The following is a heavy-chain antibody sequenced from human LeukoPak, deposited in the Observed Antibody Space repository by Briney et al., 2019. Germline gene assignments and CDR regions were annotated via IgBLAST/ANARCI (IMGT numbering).Heavy chain of an antibody. CDR3: ARGFDRGYSRTPFDP. CDR2: INPNSGGT. D-gene: IGHD5-18*01. J-gene: IGHJ5*02. CDR1: GYTFTCYY. V-gene: IGHV1-2*04. Sequence: ASVKVSCKASGYTFTCYYMHWVRQAPGQGHEWMGWINPNSGGTNYAQKFQGWVTMTRDTSISTAYMELSRLRSDDTAVYYCARGFDRGYSRTPFDPWGQGTLVTVSS.